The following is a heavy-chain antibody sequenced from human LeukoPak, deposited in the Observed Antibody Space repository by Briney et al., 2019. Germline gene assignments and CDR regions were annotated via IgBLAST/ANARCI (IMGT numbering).Heavy chain of an antibody. V-gene: IGHV1-2*06. CDR2: INPNSGDT. J-gene: IGHJ4*02. CDR3: ATDSGSGWIPDAY. Sequence: ASVKVSCKASGYTFTGYFIHWVRQAPGQGLEWMGRINPNSGDTYYAQNFQGRVTMTSDTSISTAYMELSRLRSDDTAVYYCATDSGSGWIPDAYCGQGTLVTVSS. CDR1: GYTFTGYF. D-gene: IGHD6-19*01.